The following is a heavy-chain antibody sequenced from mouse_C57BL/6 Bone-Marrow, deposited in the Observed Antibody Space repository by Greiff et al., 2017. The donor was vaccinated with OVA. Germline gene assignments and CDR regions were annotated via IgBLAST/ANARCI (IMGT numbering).Heavy chain of an antibody. CDR3: ASGDYYGSRFYAMDY. D-gene: IGHD1-1*01. CDR1: GYTFTDYY. V-gene: IGHV1-26*01. J-gene: IGHJ4*01. CDR2: INPNNGGT. Sequence: EVQLQQSGPELVKPGASVKISCKASGYTFTDYYMNWVKQSHGKSLEWIGDINPNNGGTSYNQKFKGKATLTVDKSSSTAYMELRSLTSEDSAVYYCASGDYYGSRFYAMDYWGQGTSVTVSS.